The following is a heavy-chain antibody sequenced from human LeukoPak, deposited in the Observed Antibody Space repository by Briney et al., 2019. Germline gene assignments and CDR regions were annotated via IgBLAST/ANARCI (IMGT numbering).Heavy chain of an antibody. V-gene: IGHV1-69*01. D-gene: IGHD1-26*01. J-gene: IGHJ4*02. CDR1: GGTFSSYA. Sequence: EASVKVSCKASGGTFSSYAISWVRQAPGQGLEWMGGIIPIFGTANYAQKFQGRVTITADESTSTAYMELSSLRSEDTAVYYCAREDSGSYWTVVYWGQGTLVTVSS. CDR2: IIPIFGTA. CDR3: AREDSGSYWTVVY.